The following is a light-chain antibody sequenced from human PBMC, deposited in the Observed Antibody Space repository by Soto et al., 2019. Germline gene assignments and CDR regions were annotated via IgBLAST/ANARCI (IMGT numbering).Light chain of an antibody. CDR2: EVS. J-gene: IGLJ1*01. Sequence: QSVLTQPASVSGSPGQSITISCTRTSSDVWSYNFVSWYQQHPGKVPKVMIYEVSKRPSGVSDRFSGSKSGNTASLTTSGLQAEDEADYYCCADAGRSTYVFGTGTKVTVL. CDR1: SSDVWSYNF. V-gene: IGLV2-23*02. CDR3: CADAGRSTYV.